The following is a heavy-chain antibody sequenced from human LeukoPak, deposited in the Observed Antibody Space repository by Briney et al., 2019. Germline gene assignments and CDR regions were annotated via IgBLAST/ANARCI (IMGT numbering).Heavy chain of an antibody. CDR3: ARTNPRGSYPEFLDM. CDR1: GFIVSFSY. Sequence: GGSLRLSCAASGFIVSFSYMSRVRQAPGKGLEWVSVIYAGDSTFYADSVKGRFTISRDNSKNTVYLQMNSLRADDTAVYYCARTNPRGSYPEFLDMWGQGILVTVSS. V-gene: IGHV3-53*01. J-gene: IGHJ4*02. CDR2: IYAGDST. D-gene: IGHD2-15*01.